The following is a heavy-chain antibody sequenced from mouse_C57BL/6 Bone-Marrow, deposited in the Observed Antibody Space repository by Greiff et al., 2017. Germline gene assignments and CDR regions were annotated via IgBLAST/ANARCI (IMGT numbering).Heavy chain of an antibody. J-gene: IGHJ4*01. CDR3: AFTTVVATDYAMDY. D-gene: IGHD1-1*01. V-gene: IGHV1-52*01. Sequence: VQLQQPGAELVRPGSSVKLSCKASGYTFTSYWMHWVKQRPIQGLEWIGNIDPSDSETHYNQKFKDKATLTVDKSSSTAYMQLSSLTSEDSAVYYCAFTTVVATDYAMDYWGQGTSVTVSS. CDR1: GYTFTSYW. CDR2: IDPSDSET.